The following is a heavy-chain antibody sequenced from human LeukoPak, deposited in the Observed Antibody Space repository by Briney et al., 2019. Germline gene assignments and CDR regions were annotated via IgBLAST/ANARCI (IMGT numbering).Heavy chain of an antibody. J-gene: IGHJ4*02. Sequence: GGSLRLSCAASGFTFSSYAMSWVRQAPGKGLEWVSAISGSGGSTYYADSVKGRFTISRDNSKNTLYLQMNSLRAEDTAVYYCARGFSSGWYGAGFWFDYWGQGTLVTVSS. CDR2: ISGSGGST. V-gene: IGHV3-23*01. D-gene: IGHD6-19*01. CDR1: GFTFSSYA. CDR3: ARGFSSGWYGAGFWFDY.